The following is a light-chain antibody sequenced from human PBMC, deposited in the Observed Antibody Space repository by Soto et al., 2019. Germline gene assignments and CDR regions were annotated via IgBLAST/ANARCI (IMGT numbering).Light chain of an antibody. CDR3: QQGT. J-gene: IGKJ3*01. CDR2: DAS. Sequence: DIQMTQSPSTLSASVGDRVTITCRASQSISSWLAWYQQKPGKAPKLLIYDASSLESGVPSRFSGSGSGTEFPLTISSLQPDDFATYYCQQGTFGPGTKVDIK. CDR1: QSISSW. V-gene: IGKV1-5*01.